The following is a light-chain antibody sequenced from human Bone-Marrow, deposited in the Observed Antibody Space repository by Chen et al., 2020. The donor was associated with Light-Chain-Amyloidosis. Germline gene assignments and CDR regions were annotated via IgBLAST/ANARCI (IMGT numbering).Light chain of an antibody. J-gene: IGLJ2*01. CDR1: DLPTKY. Sequence: SYELTQPPSVSVSPAQTPSITCSGDDLPTKYAYWYHQKSGQAPVLVIHIYTERPSGISERFSGSSSGTTATLTISGVQAEDEADYHCQSADSSGTYEVIFGGGTKLTVL. CDR2: IYT. V-gene: IGLV3-25*03. CDR3: QSADSSGTYEVI.